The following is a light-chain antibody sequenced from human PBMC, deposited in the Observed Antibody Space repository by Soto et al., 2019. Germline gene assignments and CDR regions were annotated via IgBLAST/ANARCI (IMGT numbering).Light chain of an antibody. CDR3: QQYSSYPLT. CDR1: QAISGY. Sequence: DIQMTQSHSTLSASVADRVTIACRASQAISGYLAWYQRKPGKAPKLLIYDAANLQTGVSSRFSGSGSGTEFTLNINSLQPDDFATYYCQQYSSYPLTFGGGTKVEIK. J-gene: IGKJ4*01. CDR2: DAA. V-gene: IGKV1-5*01.